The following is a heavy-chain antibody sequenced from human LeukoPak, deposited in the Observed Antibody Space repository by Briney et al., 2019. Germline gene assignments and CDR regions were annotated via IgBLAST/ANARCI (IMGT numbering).Heavy chain of an antibody. CDR2: INPNSGGT. CDR1: GYTFTGYY. J-gene: IGHJ6*02. CDR3: ARVRYSGYDYYYYYGMDV. D-gene: IGHD5-12*01. V-gene: IGHV1-2*02. Sequence: ASVKVSCKASGYTFTGYYMHWVRQAPGQGLEWMGWINPNSGGTNYAQKFQGRVTMTRDTSISTAYMELSRLRSDDTAVYYCARVRYSGYDYYYYYGMDVWGQGTTVTVSS.